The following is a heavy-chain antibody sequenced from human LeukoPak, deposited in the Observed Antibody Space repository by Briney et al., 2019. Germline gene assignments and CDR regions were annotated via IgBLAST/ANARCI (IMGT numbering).Heavy chain of an antibody. CDR3: ARGVEMATTRFPFDY. CDR2: IYYSGST. CDR1: GGSFSGYY. Sequence: PSETLSLTCAVYGGSFSGYYWSWIRQPPGKGLEWIGSIYYSGSTYYNPSLKSRVTISVDTSKNQFSLKLSSVTAADTAVYYCARGVEMATTRFPFDYWGQGTLVTVSS. J-gene: IGHJ4*02. D-gene: IGHD5-24*01. V-gene: IGHV4-34*01.